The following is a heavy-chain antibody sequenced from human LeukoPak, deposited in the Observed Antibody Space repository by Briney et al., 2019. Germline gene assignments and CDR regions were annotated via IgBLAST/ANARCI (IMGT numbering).Heavy chain of an antibody. CDR1: GGSISSGGYY. V-gene: IGHV4-31*03. J-gene: IGHJ6*02. CDR2: IYYSGST. D-gene: IGHD4-23*01. CDR3: ARASYGGNGRYYGMDV. Sequence: SETLSLTCTVSGGSISSGGYYWSWIRQLPGKGLEWIGYIYYSGSTDYNPTLKSRVTISVDTSKNQFSLKLSSVSAADTAVYYCARASYGGNGRYYGMDVWGQGPTVTVS.